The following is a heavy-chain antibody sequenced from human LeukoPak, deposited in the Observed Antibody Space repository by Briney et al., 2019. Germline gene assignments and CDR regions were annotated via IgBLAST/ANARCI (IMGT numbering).Heavy chain of an antibody. J-gene: IGHJ4*02. CDR3: ARRGPEYCSSTGCSAPILDY. V-gene: IGHV4-34*01. D-gene: IGHD2-2*01. Sequence: PSETLSLTCAVYGGSFSGYYWSWIRQPPGKGLEWIGEINHSGSTNYNPSLKSRVTISVDTSKNQFSLKLSSVTAADTAVYYCARRGPEYCSSTGCSAPILDYWGQGTLVTVSS. CDR2: INHSGST. CDR1: GGSFSGYY.